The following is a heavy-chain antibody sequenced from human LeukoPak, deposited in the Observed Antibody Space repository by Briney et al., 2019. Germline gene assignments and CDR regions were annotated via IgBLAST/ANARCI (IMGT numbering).Heavy chain of an antibody. CDR1: VGSISSYF. Sequence: SETLSLTCTDPVGSISSYFWSWIRQPAGKGLEWIGEINHSGSTNYNLSLMCRVTISVATSKNQFSVKLSSVTAADAAVYYCARAAMVRTYYYYYMDVWGKGTTVSVSS. CDR3: ARAAMVRTYYYYYMDV. CDR2: INHSGST. J-gene: IGHJ6*03. D-gene: IGHD5-18*01. V-gene: IGHV4-59*01.